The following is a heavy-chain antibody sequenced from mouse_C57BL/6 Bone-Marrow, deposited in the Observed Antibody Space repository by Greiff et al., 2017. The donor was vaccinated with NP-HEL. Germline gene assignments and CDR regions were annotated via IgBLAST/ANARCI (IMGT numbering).Heavy chain of an antibody. CDR2: IYPGDGDT. CDR3: ASHYSNYVYAMDY. J-gene: IGHJ4*01. Sequence: QVHVKQSGPELVKPGASVKISCKASGYAFSSSWMNWVKQRPGKGLEWIGRIYPGDGDTNYNGKFKGKATLTADKSSSTAYMQLSSLTSEDSAVYFCASHYSNYVYAMDYWGQGTSVTVSS. CDR1: GYAFSSSW. V-gene: IGHV1-82*01. D-gene: IGHD2-5*01.